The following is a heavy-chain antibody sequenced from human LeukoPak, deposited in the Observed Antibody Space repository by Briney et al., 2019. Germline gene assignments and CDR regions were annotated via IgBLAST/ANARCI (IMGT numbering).Heavy chain of an antibody. V-gene: IGHV3-15*01. Sequence: GSLRLSCAASGFSISNDWMSWVRQAPGKGLEWVARVKSRSAGETTDYAAPVEGRFTISRDDSKNTLYLQMNSLKTEDTAVYYCTLIQGWGSGSYYRDFWGQGTPVTVSS. D-gene: IGHD3-10*01. J-gene: IGHJ4*02. CDR3: TLIQGWGSGSYYRDF. CDR2: VKSRSAGETT. CDR1: GFSISNDW.